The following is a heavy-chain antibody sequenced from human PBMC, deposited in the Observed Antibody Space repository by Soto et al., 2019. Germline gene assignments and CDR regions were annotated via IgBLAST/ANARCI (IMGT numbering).Heavy chain of an antibody. Sequence: KTSETLSLTCAVYGGSFSGYYWSWIRQPPGKGLEWIGEINHSGSTNYNPSLKSRVTISVDTSKNQFSLKLSSVTAADTAVYYCARVRPSYDFWSGYKSRPTYYYYGMDVWGQGTTVTVSS. V-gene: IGHV4-34*01. J-gene: IGHJ6*02. CDR2: INHSGST. CDR1: GGSFSGYY. D-gene: IGHD3-3*01. CDR3: ARVRPSYDFWSGYKSRPTYYYYGMDV.